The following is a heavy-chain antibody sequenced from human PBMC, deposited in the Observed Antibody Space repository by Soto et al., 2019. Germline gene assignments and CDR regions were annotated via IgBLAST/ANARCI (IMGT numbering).Heavy chain of an antibody. J-gene: IGHJ4*02. D-gene: IGHD1-7*01. CDR2: ISYDGSNK. Sequence: GGSLRLSCAASGFTFSSYGMHWVRQAPGKGLEWVAVISYDGSNKYYADSVKGRFTISRDNSKNTLYLQMNSLRAEDTVVYYCAKDLYEVRNSPYYFDYWGQGTLVTVSS. CDR1: GFTFSSYG. V-gene: IGHV3-30*18. CDR3: AKDLYEVRNSPYYFDY.